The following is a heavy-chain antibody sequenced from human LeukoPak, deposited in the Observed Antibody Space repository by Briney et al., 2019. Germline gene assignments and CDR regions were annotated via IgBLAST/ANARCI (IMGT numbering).Heavy chain of an antibody. Sequence: PGGSLRLSCAASGFTFGDYYMSWIRQAPGKGLEWVSYISSSGSTIYYADSVKGRFTISRDSAKNSLYLQMNSLRAEDTAVYYCARDSAHDYSNYIDYYYGMDVWGQGTTVTVSS. CDR2: ISSSGSTI. V-gene: IGHV3-11*01. CDR1: GFTFGDYY. J-gene: IGHJ6*02. CDR3: ARDSAHDYSNYIDYYYGMDV. D-gene: IGHD4-11*01.